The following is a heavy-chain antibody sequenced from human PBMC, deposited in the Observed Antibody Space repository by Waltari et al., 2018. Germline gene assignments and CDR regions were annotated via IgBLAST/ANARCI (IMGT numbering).Heavy chain of an antibody. CDR2: INPNSGVT. CDR1: GYTFTGYY. CDR3: ASGAGTTETPGY. J-gene: IGHJ4*02. Sequence: QVQLVQSGAEVKKPGASVKVACKASGYTFTGYYLHWVRQAPGQGLEWVGWINPNSGVTNYAQKFQGRITMTRDTSISTAYMELSSLRSDDTAVYYCASGAGTTETPGYWGQGALVTVSS. V-gene: IGHV1-2*02. D-gene: IGHD1-7*01.